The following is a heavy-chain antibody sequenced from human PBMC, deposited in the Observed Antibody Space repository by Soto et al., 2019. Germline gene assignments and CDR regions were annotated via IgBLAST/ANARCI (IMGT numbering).Heavy chain of an antibody. CDR2: ISYDGSDK. CDR1: GFTFSDYG. CDR3: ATMETLFYY. J-gene: IGHJ4*02. D-gene: IGHD3-3*01. V-gene: IGHV3-30*03. Sequence: QLQLVESGGGVVQPGRSLRLSCAASGFTFSDYGMHWVREAAGTGLEWVAVISYDGSDKYYADSVKGRFTISRDNSKNRLYLQMNSLRAEDVAVYYFATMETLFYYWGQVLLITVSS.